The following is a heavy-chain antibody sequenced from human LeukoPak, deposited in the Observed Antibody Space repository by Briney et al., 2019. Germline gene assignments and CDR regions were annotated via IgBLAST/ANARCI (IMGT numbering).Heavy chain of an antibody. CDR3: ARGPLADILTGYYSIDFDY. D-gene: IGHD3-9*01. CDR1: GGSFSGYY. CDR2: INHSGST. V-gene: IGHV4-34*01. J-gene: IGHJ4*02. Sequence: SETLSLTCAVYGGSFSGYYWSWIRQPPGKGLEWIGEINHSGSTNYNPSRKSRVNISVDTSKSQFSLKLSSVTAADTAVYYCARGPLADILTGYYSIDFDYWGQGTLVTVSS.